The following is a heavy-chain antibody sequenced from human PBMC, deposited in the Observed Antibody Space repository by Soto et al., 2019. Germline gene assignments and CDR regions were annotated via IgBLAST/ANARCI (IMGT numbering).Heavy chain of an antibody. CDR1: GVSMRNSY. CDR3: ARGGGVPALGDP. V-gene: IGHV4-4*07. D-gene: IGHD3-16*01. J-gene: IGHJ5*02. Sequence: TLSLTCSVSGVSMRNSYWTWIRQSAGKGLEWIGRISTSGNTNYNPSLNSRLTMSVDTSKNQVSLKLTSVTAADTAVYYCARGGGVPALGDPWGQGTLVTVSS. CDR2: ISTSGNT.